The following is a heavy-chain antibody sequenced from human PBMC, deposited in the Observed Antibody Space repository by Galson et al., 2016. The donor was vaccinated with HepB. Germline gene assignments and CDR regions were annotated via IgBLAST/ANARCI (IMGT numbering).Heavy chain of an antibody. Sequence: SETLSLTCAVSGYSISSGYFWGWIRQPPGKGLEWIGTIFQSGNTHHNPSLKSRVTISLDTSTNQLSLKLSSVTAADTAVYYCARVVDPFLGEFDSWGQGTLVTVSS. D-gene: IGHD2-2*01. J-gene: IGHJ4*02. CDR3: ARVVDPFLGEFDS. V-gene: IGHV4-38-2*01. CDR2: IFQSGNT. CDR1: GYSISSGYF.